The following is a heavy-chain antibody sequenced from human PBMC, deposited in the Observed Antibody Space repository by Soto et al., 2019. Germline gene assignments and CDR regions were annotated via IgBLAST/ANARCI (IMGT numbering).Heavy chain of an antibody. Sequence: QVQLVQSGAEVKKPGSSVKVSCKASGGTFSSYAISWVRQAPGQGLEWMGGIIPIFGTANYAQKFQGRVTITADKSTSTAYMELSSLRSEDTAVYYCARGSGTTIFGVVIISWFDPWGQGTLVTVSS. J-gene: IGHJ5*02. CDR3: ARGSGTTIFGVVIISWFDP. D-gene: IGHD3-3*01. CDR2: IIPIFGTA. CDR1: GGTFSSYA. V-gene: IGHV1-69*06.